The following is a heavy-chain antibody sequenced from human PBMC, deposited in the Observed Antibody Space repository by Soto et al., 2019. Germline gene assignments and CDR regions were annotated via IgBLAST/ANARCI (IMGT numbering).Heavy chain of an antibody. D-gene: IGHD2-15*01. Sequence: QVQLVESGGGVVQPGRSLRLSCAASGFSFSNYGVNWVRQPLGKGLEWVAVISNDGSTQYYADSVKGRFTISRDNSKNTLSLQMNSLRPEVTAIYYCNLAENGSFWGQGALVTVSS. CDR3: NLAENGSF. CDR2: ISNDGSTQ. V-gene: IGHV3-30*03. J-gene: IGHJ1*01. CDR1: GFSFSNYG.